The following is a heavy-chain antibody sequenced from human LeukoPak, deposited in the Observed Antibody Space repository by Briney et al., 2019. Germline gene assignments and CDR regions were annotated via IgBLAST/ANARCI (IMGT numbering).Heavy chain of an antibody. J-gene: IGHJ4*02. CDR3: ARDAYDSSGYLYYFDY. Sequence: PSETLSLTCTVSGGSISSYYWSWIRQPPGKGLEWIGNIYYSGSTNYNPSLKSRVTISVDTSKNQFSLKLSSVTAADTAVYYCARDAYDSSGYLYYFDYWGQGTLVTVSS. CDR2: IYYSGST. CDR1: GGSISSYY. V-gene: IGHV4-59*12. D-gene: IGHD3-22*01.